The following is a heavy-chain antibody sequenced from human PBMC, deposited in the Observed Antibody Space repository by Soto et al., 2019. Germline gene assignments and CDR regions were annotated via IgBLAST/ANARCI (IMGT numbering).Heavy chain of an antibody. J-gene: IGHJ4*02. CDR2: ISAYNGNT. CDR1: GYTFTSYG. V-gene: IGHV1-18*01. Sequence: GASVKVSCKASGYTFTSYGISWVRQAPGQGLEWMGWISAYNGNTNYAQKLQGRVTMTTDTSTSTAYMELRSLRSDDTAVYYCARYRSSSGPYPHDYWGQGTPVTVSS. CDR3: ARYRSSSGPYPHDY. D-gene: IGHD6-6*01.